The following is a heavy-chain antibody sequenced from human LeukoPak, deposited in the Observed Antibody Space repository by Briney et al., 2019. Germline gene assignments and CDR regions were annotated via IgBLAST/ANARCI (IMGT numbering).Heavy chain of an antibody. J-gene: IGHJ4*02. D-gene: IGHD1-26*01. CDR2: IYYSGST. Sequence: SETLSLTCTVSGGSISSYYWSWLRQPPAKGLEWIGYIYYSGSTNYNPPLKSRVTISVDTSKNQFSLTLSSVTAADTAVYYCARGSGSYLGYWGQGTLVTVSS. CDR3: ARGSGSYLGY. CDR1: GGSISSYY. V-gene: IGHV4-59*01.